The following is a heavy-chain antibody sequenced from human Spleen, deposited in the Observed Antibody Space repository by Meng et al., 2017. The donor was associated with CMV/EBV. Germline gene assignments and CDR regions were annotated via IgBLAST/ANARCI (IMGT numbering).Heavy chain of an antibody. Sequence: ETLSLTCAASGFTFSDYYMSWIRQAPGKGLECVSVIYSGGRSTYYADSVKGRFTISRDNSKNTLYLQMKSLRAEDTAAYYCARVSCSSTSCYTLDFWGQGTLVTVSS. J-gene: IGHJ4*02. CDR1: GFTFSDYY. CDR2: IYSGGRST. V-gene: IGHV3-23*03. CDR3: ARVSCSSTSCYTLDF. D-gene: IGHD2-2*02.